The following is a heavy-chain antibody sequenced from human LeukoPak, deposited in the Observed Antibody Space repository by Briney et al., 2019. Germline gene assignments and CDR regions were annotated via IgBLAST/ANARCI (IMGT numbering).Heavy chain of an antibody. J-gene: IGHJ2*01. CDR2: IYYSGST. Sequence: KPSETLSLTCTVSGGSISSSSYYWGWIRQPPEKGLEWIGSIYYSGSTYYNPSLKSRVTISVDTSKNQFSLKLSSVTAADTAVYYCARRDGDYWYFDLWGRGTLVTVSS. V-gene: IGHV4-39*01. CDR1: GGSISSSSYY. CDR3: ARRDGDYWYFDL. D-gene: IGHD4-17*01.